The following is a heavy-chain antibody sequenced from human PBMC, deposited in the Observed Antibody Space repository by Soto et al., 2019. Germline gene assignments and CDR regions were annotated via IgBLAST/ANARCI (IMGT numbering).Heavy chain of an antibody. J-gene: IGHJ4*02. CDR2: ISYDGSNK. V-gene: IGHV3-30-3*01. Sequence: GGSLRLSCAASGFTFSSYAMHWVRQAPGKGLEWVAVISYDGSNKYYADSVKGRFTISRDNSKNTLYLQMNSLRAEDTAVYYCARSLYYDSSGPTINWGQGTLVTVSS. CDR1: GFTFSSYA. CDR3: ARSLYYDSSGPTIN. D-gene: IGHD3-22*01.